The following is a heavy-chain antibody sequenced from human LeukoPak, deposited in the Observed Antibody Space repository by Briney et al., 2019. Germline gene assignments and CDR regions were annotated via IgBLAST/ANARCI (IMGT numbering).Heavy chain of an antibody. Sequence: SQTLSLTCTVSGGSISSGSYYWSWIRQPAGKGLEWIGRIYTSGSTNYNPSLKSRVTMSVDTSKNQFSLKLSSVTAADTAVYYCARDQGYSSSWYYNFDYWGQGTLVTVSS. CDR2: IYTSGST. CDR1: GGSISSGSYY. CDR3: ARDQGYSSSWYYNFDY. J-gene: IGHJ4*02. D-gene: IGHD6-13*01. V-gene: IGHV4-61*02.